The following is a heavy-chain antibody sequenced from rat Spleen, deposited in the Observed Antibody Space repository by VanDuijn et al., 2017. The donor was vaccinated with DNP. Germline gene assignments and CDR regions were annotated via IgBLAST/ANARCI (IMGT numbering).Heavy chain of an antibody. J-gene: IGHJ1*01. CDR1: GFSLISYG. CDR3: NRVPPSYWYFDF. V-gene: IGHV2S12*01. D-gene: IGHD3-1*01. Sequence: QVQLKESGPGLVQPSQTLSLTCTVSGFSLISYGVSWVRQPPGKGLEWIAAISNGGFTYYNSALKSRLSISRDTSKSQVFLKMNSLQTEDTAIYFCNRVPPSYWYFDFWGPGTTVTVSS. CDR2: ISNGGFT.